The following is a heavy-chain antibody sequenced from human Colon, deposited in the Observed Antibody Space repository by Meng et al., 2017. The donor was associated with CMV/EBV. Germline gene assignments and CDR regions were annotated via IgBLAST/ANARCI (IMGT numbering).Heavy chain of an antibody. Sequence: GESLKISCAASGFNVSDNYLNWVRQAPGKGLEWVSTIVSGGVTYYADSVKGRFTISRDRSKNMVFLEMNSLTAEDTAVYYCARGLTYLGGRTLRAFDYWGQGTLVTVSS. CDR1: GFNVSDNY. CDR2: IVSGGVT. V-gene: IGHV3-53*01. D-gene: IGHD1-26*01. CDR3: ARGLTYLGGRTLRAFDY. J-gene: IGHJ4*02.